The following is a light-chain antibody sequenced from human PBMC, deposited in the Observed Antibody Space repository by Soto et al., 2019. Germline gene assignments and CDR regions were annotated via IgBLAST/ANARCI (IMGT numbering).Light chain of an antibody. V-gene: IGKV3D-15*01. Sequence: EIVMTQSPATLSVSPGERATLSCRASQSVSSNFAWYQQRPAQAPRLLIYDVSTRATGVPTRFSGSGSGTDFTLTISSLQSEDFEVYYCQQYYDWPLTFGGGTRVEIK. CDR2: DVS. J-gene: IGKJ4*01. CDR3: QQYYDWPLT. CDR1: QSVSSN.